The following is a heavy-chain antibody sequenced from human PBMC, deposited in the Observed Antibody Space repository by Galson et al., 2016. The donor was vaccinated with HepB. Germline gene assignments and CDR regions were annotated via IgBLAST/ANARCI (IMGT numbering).Heavy chain of an antibody. V-gene: IGHV4-39*01. CDR3: SRLRAGSPGDY. D-gene: IGHD1-26*01. Sequence: ETLSLTCTVSGGSISDNSYYWGWVRQPPGKGLEWIGSIHYTGSTYYNPSLKSRVTISVDTSKNQFSLKLRSVTAVDTAVYHCSRLRAGSPGDYWGQGTLITV. J-gene: IGHJ4*02. CDR1: GGSISDNSYY. CDR2: IHYTGST.